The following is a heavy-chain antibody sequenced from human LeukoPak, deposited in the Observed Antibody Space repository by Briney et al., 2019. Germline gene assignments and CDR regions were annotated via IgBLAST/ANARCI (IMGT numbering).Heavy chain of an antibody. D-gene: IGHD3-10*01. CDR1: GFTFSSYW. CDR3: ARVYYGSGSLHYYYYYMDV. J-gene: IGHJ6*03. Sequence: GGSLRLSCAASGFTFSSYWMTWVRQPPGKGLEWVANIKQDGSEKYYVDSVKGRFTISRDNAKNSLYLQMNSLRAEDTAVYYCARVYYGSGSLHYYYYYMDVWGKGTTVTISS. V-gene: IGHV3-7*03. CDR2: IKQDGSEK.